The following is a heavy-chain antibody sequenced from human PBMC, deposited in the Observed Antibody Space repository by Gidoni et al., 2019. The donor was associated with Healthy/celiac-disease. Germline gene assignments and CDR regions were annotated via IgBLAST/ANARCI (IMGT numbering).Heavy chain of an antibody. D-gene: IGHD3-22*01. CDR1: GYTFTGYY. Sequence: QVQLVQSGAAVKKPEASVKVSCKASGYTFTGYYMHWVRQAPGQGLEWMGWINPNSGGTNYAQKFQGRVTMTRDTSISTAYMELSRLRSDDTAVYYCAVDSSGYYYVPDYWGQGTLVTVSS. V-gene: IGHV1-2*02. CDR2: INPNSGGT. J-gene: IGHJ4*02. CDR3: AVDSSGYYYVPDY.